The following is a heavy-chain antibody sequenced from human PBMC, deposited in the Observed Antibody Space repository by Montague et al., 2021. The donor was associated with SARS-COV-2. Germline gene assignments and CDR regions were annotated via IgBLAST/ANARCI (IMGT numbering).Heavy chain of an antibody. J-gene: IGHJ4*02. CDR2: IFYSGST. V-gene: IGHV4-39*01. Sequence: SETLSLTCTVSGGSISSSSYYWGWVRQPPGKGLEWVGSIFYSGSTDYXXXLKSRVTISVDTSKNQFSLKLRAVTAADTAVYYCASMVRAQVYYFDYWGQGTLVTVSS. CDR1: GGSISSSSYY. CDR3: ASMVRAQVYYFDY. D-gene: IGHD3-10*01.